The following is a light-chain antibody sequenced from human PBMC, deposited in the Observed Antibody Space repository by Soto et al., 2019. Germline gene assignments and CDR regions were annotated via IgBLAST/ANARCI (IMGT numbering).Light chain of an antibody. J-gene: IGKJ4*01. V-gene: IGKV3-20*01. Sequence: EIVLMQSPGTLSLSPGERATLSCRASQSVSTNYLAWYQQKPGQAPRLLIYGASSRATGIPDRFSGSGSGADFTLTISRLEPEDFAVYFCQQYGSVPLTFGGGTKVEIK. CDR2: GAS. CDR1: QSVSTNY. CDR3: QQYGSVPLT.